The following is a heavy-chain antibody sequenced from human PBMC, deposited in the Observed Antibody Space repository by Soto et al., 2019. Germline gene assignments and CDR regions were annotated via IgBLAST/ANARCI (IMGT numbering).Heavy chain of an antibody. D-gene: IGHD3-3*01. CDR3: ASSTYYNFWSGYSPYYYYYMDV. CDR1: GGTFSSYT. Sequence: GASVKVSCKASGGTFSSYTISWVRQAPGQGLEWTGRIIPILGIANYAQKFQGRVTITADKSTSTAYMELSSLRSEDTAVYYCASSTYYNFWSGYSPYYYYYMDVWGKGTKVTVAS. CDR2: IIPILGIA. J-gene: IGHJ6*03. V-gene: IGHV1-69*02.